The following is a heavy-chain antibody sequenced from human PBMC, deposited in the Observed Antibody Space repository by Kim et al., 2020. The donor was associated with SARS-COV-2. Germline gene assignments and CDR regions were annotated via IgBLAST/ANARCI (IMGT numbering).Heavy chain of an antibody. Sequence: SVKVSCKASGGTFSSYAISWVRQAPGQGLEWMGGIIPIFGTANYAQKFQGRVTITADESTSTAYMELSSLRSEDTAVYYCARAGASNHYYHSTWMYYFDYWGQGTLVTVSS. V-gene: IGHV1-69*13. CDR3: ARAGASNHYYHSTWMYYFDY. J-gene: IGHJ4*02. CDR1: GGTFSSYA. CDR2: IIPIFGTA. D-gene: IGHD3-22*01.